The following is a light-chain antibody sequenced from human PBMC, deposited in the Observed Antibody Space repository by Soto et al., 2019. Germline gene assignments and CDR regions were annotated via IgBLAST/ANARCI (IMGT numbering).Light chain of an antibody. CDR2: EVS. J-gene: IGKJ5*01. Sequence: DSQWPHSPSTLSASLGHRVTITCRAGQSISSWLAWYQQKPGKAPKVMIYEVSTLQSGVPSRFSGSGSGTDFTLTISSLQPEDFATYYCQHLNSYPITFGQGTRLEI. V-gene: IGKV1-5*01. CDR3: QHLNSYPIT. CDR1: QSISSW.